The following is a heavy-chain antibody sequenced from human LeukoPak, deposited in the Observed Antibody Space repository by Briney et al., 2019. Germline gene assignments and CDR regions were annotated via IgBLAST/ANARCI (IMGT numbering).Heavy chain of an antibody. CDR1: GGTFSSYA. V-gene: IGHV1-69*05. D-gene: IGHD3-22*01. CDR3: ARGPPVSVVVITQDYYYMDV. CDR2: IIPIFGTA. J-gene: IGHJ6*03. Sequence: SVKVSCKASGGTFSSYAISWVRQAPGQGLEWMGGIIPIFGTANYAQKFQGRVTITTDESTSTAYMELSSLRSEDTAVYYCARGPPVSVVVITQDYYYMDVWGKGTTVTVSS.